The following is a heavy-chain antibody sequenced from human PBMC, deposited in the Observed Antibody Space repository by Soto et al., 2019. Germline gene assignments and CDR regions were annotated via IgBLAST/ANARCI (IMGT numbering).Heavy chain of an antibody. Sequence: SETLSLTCAVYGGSLSGYYWSWIRQPPGKGLEWIGEINHSGSTNYNPSLKSRVTISVDTSKNQFSLKLSSVTAADTAVYYCARLAVVRGVIGYYGMDVWGQGTTVTVSS. CDR1: GGSLSGYY. J-gene: IGHJ6*02. CDR2: INHSGST. V-gene: IGHV4-34*01. D-gene: IGHD3-10*01. CDR3: ARLAVVRGVIGYYGMDV.